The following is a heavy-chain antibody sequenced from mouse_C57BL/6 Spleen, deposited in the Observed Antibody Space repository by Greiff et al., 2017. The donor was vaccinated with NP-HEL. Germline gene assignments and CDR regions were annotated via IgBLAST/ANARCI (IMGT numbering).Heavy chain of an antibody. J-gene: IGHJ3*01. Sequence: EVQRVESGPELVKPGASVKISCKASGYSFTGYYMNWVKQSPEKSLEWIGEINPSTGGTTYNQKFKAKATLTVDKSSSTAYMQLKSLTSEDSAVYYCARYSNYVFAYWGQGTLVTVSA. CDR3: ARYSNYVFAY. CDR2: INPSTGGT. D-gene: IGHD2-5*01. CDR1: GYSFTGYY. V-gene: IGHV1-42*01.